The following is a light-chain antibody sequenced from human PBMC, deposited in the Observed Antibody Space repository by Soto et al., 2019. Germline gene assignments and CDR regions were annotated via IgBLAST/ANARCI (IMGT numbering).Light chain of an antibody. CDR2: AAS. CDR3: LQDYSFPLT. Sequence: IQLTQSPSSLSASVGDRVTITCRASQGISSYLAWYQQKPGKAPKLLIYAASTLQSGVPSRFSGSGSGTDFTLTISSLQPEDFATYYCLQDYSFPLTFGGGTKVDIK. CDR1: QGISSY. V-gene: IGKV1-9*01. J-gene: IGKJ4*01.